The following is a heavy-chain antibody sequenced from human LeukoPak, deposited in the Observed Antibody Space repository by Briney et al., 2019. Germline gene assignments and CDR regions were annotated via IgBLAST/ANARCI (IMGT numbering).Heavy chain of an antibody. CDR2: IYYGGSI. CDR1: GFTFSDYN. J-gene: IGHJ5*02. D-gene: IGHD1-26*01. V-gene: IGHV4-38-2*01. Sequence: GSLRLSCAASGFTFSDYNMRWIRQAPGKGLEWVGTIYYGGSIYGDPSLKGRITISLDTSKNQFSLKLNSVTAADTAVYYCARAGWELLSASFDPWGQGTLVIVSS. CDR3: ARAGWELLSASFDP.